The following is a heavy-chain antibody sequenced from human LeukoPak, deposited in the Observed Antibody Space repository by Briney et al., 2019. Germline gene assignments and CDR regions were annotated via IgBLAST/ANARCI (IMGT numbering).Heavy chain of an antibody. J-gene: IGHJ4*02. CDR1: GGTLSSYA. CDR3: ARADSSGYSLDENFDY. Sequence: SVKVSCKASGGTLSSYAINWVRQAPGQGLEWIGRIIPIFGIVNYAQNFQGGVTITADKSTNTAYMELSSLRSEDTAFYYCARADSSGYSLDENFDYWGQGTLVTVSS. V-gene: IGHV1-69*04. D-gene: IGHD3-22*01. CDR2: IIPIFGIV.